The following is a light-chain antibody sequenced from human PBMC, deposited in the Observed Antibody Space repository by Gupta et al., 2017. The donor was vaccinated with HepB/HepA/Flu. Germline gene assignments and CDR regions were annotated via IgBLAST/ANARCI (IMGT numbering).Light chain of an antibody. V-gene: IGKV1-5*03. J-gene: IGKJ2*01. CDR2: KAS. CDR1: QSITTW. Sequence: DIQMTQSPPSLSAPVGDRVTITCRASQSITTWLAWYQQSPGEPPKLLIHKASTLESGVPSRFSGSGSGTEFNLTISSVQPDDFATYYCQQYGSYYTFGQGTRLEIK. CDR3: QQYGSYYT.